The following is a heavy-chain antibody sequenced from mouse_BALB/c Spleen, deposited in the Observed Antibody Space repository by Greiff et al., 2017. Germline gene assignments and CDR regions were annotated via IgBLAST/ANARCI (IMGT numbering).Heavy chain of an antibody. CDR3: TRNIYYAMDY. CDR2: IRLKSNNYAT. J-gene: IGHJ4*01. CDR1: GFTFSNYW. V-gene: IGHV6-6*02. Sequence: EVKLMESGGGLVQPGGSMKLSCVASGFTFSNYWMNWVRQSPEKGLEWVAEIRLKSNNYATHYAESVKGRFTISRDDSKSSVYLQMNNLRAEDTGIYYCTRNIYYAMDYWGQGTSVTVSS.